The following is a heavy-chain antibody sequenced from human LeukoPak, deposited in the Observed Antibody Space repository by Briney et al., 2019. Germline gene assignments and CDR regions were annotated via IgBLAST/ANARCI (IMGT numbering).Heavy chain of an antibody. D-gene: IGHD3-22*01. CDR3: ARDAPSSGYWWGSNWFDP. CDR2: ISSSSSTI. V-gene: IGHV3-48*01. J-gene: IGHJ5*02. Sequence: PGGSLRLSCAASGFTFSSYSVNWVRQAPGKGLEWVSYISSSSSTIYYADSVKGRFTISRDNAKNSLYLQMNSLRAEDTAVYYCARDAPSSGYWWGSNWFDPWGQGTLVTVSS. CDR1: GFTFSSYS.